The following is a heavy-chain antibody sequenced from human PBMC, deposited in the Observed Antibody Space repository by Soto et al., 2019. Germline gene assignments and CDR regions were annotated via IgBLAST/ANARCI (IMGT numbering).Heavy chain of an antibody. V-gene: IGHV1-3*01. CDR1: GYSFSNYA. J-gene: IGHJ4*02. Sequence: ASVKVSCKASGYSFSNYAVHWVRQAPGQRLEWMGWIDAGNGNAKYSEKFQGRVTITSDTSATTAYMELSSLRSEDTAVYYCARDGSTKRDGYNNYKYWGQGTLVTVSS. CDR2: IDAGNGNA. D-gene: IGHD3-10*01. CDR3: ARDGSTKRDGYNNYKY.